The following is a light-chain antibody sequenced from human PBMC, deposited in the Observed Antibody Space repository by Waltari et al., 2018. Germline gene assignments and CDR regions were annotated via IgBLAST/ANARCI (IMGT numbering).Light chain of an antibody. CDR1: QSIGNL. CDR2: TAS. V-gene: IGKV1-39*01. J-gene: IGKJ3*01. CDR3: QQSYTSLLFT. Sequence: DVQMTQSPSSLSASVGDRVTITCRASQSIGNLLNWYQQKPGQAPKLLGYTASTLQIGVPSRFSGSGTGTDFNLTIIGLQREDFATYYCQQSYTSLLFTFGPGTKVD.